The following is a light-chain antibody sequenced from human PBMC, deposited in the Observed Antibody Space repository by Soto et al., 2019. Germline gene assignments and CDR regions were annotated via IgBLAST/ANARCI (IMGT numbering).Light chain of an antibody. CDR1: QSINRF. CDR2: GAS. Sequence: DIQMNQSPSSLSASVGDRVSITCRAGQSINRFLNWYQQKPGKAPKLLIYGASSLQSGVPSRFSGSGSGTECTLTISSLQPEEFATYYCQQSYSSPQTFGQGTKVEIK. CDR3: QQSYSSPQT. J-gene: IGKJ1*01. V-gene: IGKV1-39*01.